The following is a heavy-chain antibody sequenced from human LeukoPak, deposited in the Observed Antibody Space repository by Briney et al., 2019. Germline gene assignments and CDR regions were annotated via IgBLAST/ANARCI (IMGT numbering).Heavy chain of an antibody. D-gene: IGHD2-2*02. CDR1: GYSFTSYW. CDR2: IYPGDSDT. V-gene: IGHV5-51*01. CDR3: ARHGGRGDCSSTSCYKPFDY. J-gene: IGHJ4*02. Sequence: GESLKISCKGSGYSFTSYWIGWVRQMPGKGLEWMGIIYPGDSDTRYSPSFQGQVTISADKSISTAYLQWSSLKASDTAMYYCARHGGRGDCSSTSCYKPFDYWGQGTLVTVSS.